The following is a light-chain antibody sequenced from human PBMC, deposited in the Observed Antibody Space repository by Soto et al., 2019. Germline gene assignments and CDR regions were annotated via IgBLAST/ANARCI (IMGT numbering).Light chain of an antibody. Sequence: QSALTQPPSASGSPGQSVTISCTGTSSDVGGYNYVSWYQQHPGKAPKLIIYEVSKRPSGVPDRLSGSRSGNTASLTVSGLQAEDEADYYCASYAGSRVVFGGGTKLTVL. V-gene: IGLV2-8*01. J-gene: IGLJ2*01. CDR2: EVS. CDR3: ASYAGSRVV. CDR1: SSDVGGYNY.